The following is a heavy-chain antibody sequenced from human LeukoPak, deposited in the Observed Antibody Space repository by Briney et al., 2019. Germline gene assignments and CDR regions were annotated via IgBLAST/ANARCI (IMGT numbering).Heavy chain of an antibody. CDR1: GFTFSSYG. Sequence: GRSLRLSCAASGFTFSSYGMHWVRQAPGKGLEWVAVISYDGSNKYYADSVKGRFTISRDNSKNTLYLQMNSLRAEDTAVYYCAKDAYYGDYEAVYWGQGTLVTVSS. CDR3: AKDAYYGDYEAVY. J-gene: IGHJ4*02. CDR2: ISYDGSNK. V-gene: IGHV3-30*18. D-gene: IGHD4-17*01.